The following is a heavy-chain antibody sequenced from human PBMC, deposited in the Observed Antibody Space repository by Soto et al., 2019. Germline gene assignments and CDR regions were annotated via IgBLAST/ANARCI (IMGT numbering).Heavy chain of an antibody. J-gene: IGHJ4*02. V-gene: IGHV1-18*01. CDR2: ISPYNGNT. D-gene: IGHD3-3*01. CDR3: ARDLVSGSDFWRAYNGGYFDY. Sequence: ASVKVSCKASGYTFRNYGITWVRQAPGQGLEWMAWISPYNGNTNYAQDLQGRVTMTTDTSTSTAYMELRSLTSEDTAMYYCARDLVSGSDFWRAYNGGYFDYWGQGTMVTVSS. CDR1: GYTFRNYG.